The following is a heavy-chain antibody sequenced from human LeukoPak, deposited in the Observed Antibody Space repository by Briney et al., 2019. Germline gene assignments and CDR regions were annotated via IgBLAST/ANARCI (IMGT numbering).Heavy chain of an antibody. CDR3: ARDETYDYESNGYLDF. V-gene: IGHV3-33*05. CDR1: GFIFSSDD. Sequence: GGSLRLSCAASGFIFSSDDMHWVRQAPGKGLEWVAGIQSNGRNKYYVDSVKGRFAISRDNSKSTLYLQVNSLRVEDTALYYCARDETYDYESNGYLDFWGQGTVVTVSS. J-gene: IGHJ4*02. D-gene: IGHD3-22*01. CDR2: IQSNGRNK.